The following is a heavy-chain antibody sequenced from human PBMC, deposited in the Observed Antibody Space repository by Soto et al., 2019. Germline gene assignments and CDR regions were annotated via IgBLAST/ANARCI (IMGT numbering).Heavy chain of an antibody. D-gene: IGHD3-16*02. V-gene: IGHV4-30-4*01. CDR2: IYYSGST. Sequence: QVQLQESGPGLVKPSQTLSLTCTVSGGSISSGHYYWSWIRQPPGKGLEWIGYIYYSGSTYYNPSLKSRVTISVDTSKNQFSLKLNSVTAADTAVYYCARALYADGSAAPKGYCDYWGQGTLVTVSS. J-gene: IGHJ4*02. CDR1: GGSISSGHYY. CDR3: ARALYADGSAAPKGYCDY.